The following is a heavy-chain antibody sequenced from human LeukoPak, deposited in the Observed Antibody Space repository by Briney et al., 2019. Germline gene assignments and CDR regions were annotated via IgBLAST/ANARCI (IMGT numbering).Heavy chain of an antibody. Sequence: GASLKTSSKGSGCSFTTYWIGWVRQMPGQGLEWMGIIYPGDSDTRYSPSFQGQVTISADKSISTAYLQWSSLKASDTAMYYCARLEGFYNWNFWGQGTLVTVSS. D-gene: IGHD1-20*01. V-gene: IGHV5-51*01. CDR3: ARLEGFYNWNF. J-gene: IGHJ4*02. CDR1: GCSFTTYW. CDR2: IYPGDSDT.